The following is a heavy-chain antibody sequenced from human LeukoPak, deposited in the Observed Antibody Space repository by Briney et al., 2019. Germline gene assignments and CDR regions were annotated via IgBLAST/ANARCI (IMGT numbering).Heavy chain of an antibody. Sequence: ASVKVSCKASGYTFTSYGISWVRQAPGQGLEWMGWISAYNGNTNYAQKLQGRVTMTKDTSTSTAYMELRSLRSDDTAVYYCSAMGQGLDAFDIWGQGTMVTVSS. V-gene: IGHV1-18*01. D-gene: IGHD3-10*01. J-gene: IGHJ3*02. CDR3: SAMGQGLDAFDI. CDR1: GYTFTSYG. CDR2: ISAYNGNT.